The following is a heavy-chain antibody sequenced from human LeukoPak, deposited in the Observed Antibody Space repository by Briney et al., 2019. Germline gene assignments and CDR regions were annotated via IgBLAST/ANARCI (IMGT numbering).Heavy chain of an antibody. V-gene: IGHV4-39*01. CDR3: AKSGGYGLIDY. CDR2: IYSSGST. J-gene: IGHJ4*02. Sequence: SETLSLTCAVSGASISGSGYYWGWIRQPPGKGLEWIGNIYSSGSTYYNASLQSRVTIAIDTSKNQFSLRLNSVTAADTAMYYCAKSGGYGLIDYWGQGTRVTVSS. CDR1: GASISGSGYY. D-gene: IGHD1-26*01.